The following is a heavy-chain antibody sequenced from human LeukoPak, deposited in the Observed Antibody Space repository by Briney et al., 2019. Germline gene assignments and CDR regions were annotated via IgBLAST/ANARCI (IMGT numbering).Heavy chain of an antibody. CDR1: GGSIWNYY. CDR2: IHYSGGT. V-gene: IGHV4-59*01. D-gene: IGHD3-16*01. Sequence: SQTLSLTCTVSGGSIWNYYWSWLRQPPGKGLEWIGYIHYSGGTNYIPSLKSRVTISLDTSKNQFSLKLSSMTAADTAVYYCARCDSLTALDYWGQGTLVTVSS. CDR3: ARCDSLTALDY. J-gene: IGHJ4*02.